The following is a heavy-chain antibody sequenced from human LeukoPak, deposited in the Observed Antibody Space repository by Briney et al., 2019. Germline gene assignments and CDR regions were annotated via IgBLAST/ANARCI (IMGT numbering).Heavy chain of an antibody. V-gene: IGHV4-34*01. CDR1: GGSFSDYS. CDR2: INHSGST. CDR3: VRGGSRSWDYYNSYYMDV. Sequence: PSETLSLTCAVYGGSFSDYSWTWIRQSPGKGLEWIGEINHSGSTNYNPSLKSRIALAVDPSKNQFSLKLSSVTAADTALYYCVRGGSRSWDYYNSYYMDVWGKGTSVTVSS. D-gene: IGHD6-13*01. J-gene: IGHJ6*03.